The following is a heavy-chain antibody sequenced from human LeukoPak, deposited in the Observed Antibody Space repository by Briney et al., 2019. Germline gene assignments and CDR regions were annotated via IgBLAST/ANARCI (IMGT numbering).Heavy chain of an antibody. Sequence: GGSLRLSCAASGFTFSNAWMSWVRQAPGKGLEWVANIKEDGSEINYVDSVTGRFTISRDNSKNTLRLQMNSLRYEDTAVYFCAKRVQPNAGPFHRWGQGTLASVSS. V-gene: IGHV3-7*03. J-gene: IGHJ5*02. CDR1: GFTFSNAW. D-gene: IGHD2/OR15-2a*01. CDR2: IKEDGSEI. CDR3: AKRVQPNAGPFHR.